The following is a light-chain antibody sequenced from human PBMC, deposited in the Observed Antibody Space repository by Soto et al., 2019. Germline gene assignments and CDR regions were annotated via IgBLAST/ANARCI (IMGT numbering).Light chain of an antibody. J-gene: IGKJ2*01. V-gene: IGKV4-1*01. CDR2: WAS. CDR3: QQYYDTPYT. Sequence: DIVMTQSPDSLAVSLGERATINCKSSQSVLYRSYNKNYLAWYQQKAGQPPKLLIYWASTRESGVPDRFSGSGSGTDFTLTISSLQAEDVAVYFCQQYYDTPYTFGQGTKLDFK. CDR1: QSVLYRSYNKNY.